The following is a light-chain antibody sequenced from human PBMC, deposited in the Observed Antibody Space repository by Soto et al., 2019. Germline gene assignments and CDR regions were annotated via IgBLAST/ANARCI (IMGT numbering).Light chain of an antibody. CDR3: LTWDSSLSAGV. CDR2: DNS. V-gene: IGLV1-51*01. Sequence: QSVLTQPPSVSAAPGQKVTISCSGSSSNIGNNYISWYQHLPGTAPKLLIYDNSKRPSGIPDLFSGSKSGTSATLGITGLQTGDEADYHCLTWDSSLSAGVFGGGTKLTVL. J-gene: IGLJ2*01. CDR1: SSNIGNNY.